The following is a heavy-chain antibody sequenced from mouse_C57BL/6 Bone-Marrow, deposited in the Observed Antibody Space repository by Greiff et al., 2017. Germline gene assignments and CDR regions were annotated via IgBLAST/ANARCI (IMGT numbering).Heavy chain of an antibody. V-gene: IGHV1-81*01. D-gene: IGHD2-1*01. CDR1: GYTFTSYG. J-gene: IGHJ3*01. CDR2: IYPRSGNT. CDR3: ASPIYYGTAWFAY. Sequence: QVQLKESGAELARPGASVKLSCKASGYTFTSYGISWVKQRPGQGLEWIGEIYPRSGNTYYNEKFKGKATLTADKSSSTAYMELRSLTSEDSAVYFCASPIYYGTAWFAYWGQGTLVTVSA.